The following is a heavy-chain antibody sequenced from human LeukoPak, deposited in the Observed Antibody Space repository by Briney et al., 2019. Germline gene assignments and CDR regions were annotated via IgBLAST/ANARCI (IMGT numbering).Heavy chain of an antibody. CDR3: AKDDSFGVVSGFDP. J-gene: IGHJ5*02. CDR1: GFTFSSYA. Sequence: GGSLRLSCAASGFTFSSYARSWVRQAPGKGLEWVSAISGSGGSTYYADSVKGRFTISRDNSKNTLYLQMNSLRAEDTAVYYCAKDDSFGVVSGFDPWGQGTLVTVSS. D-gene: IGHD3-3*01. V-gene: IGHV3-23*01. CDR2: ISGSGGST.